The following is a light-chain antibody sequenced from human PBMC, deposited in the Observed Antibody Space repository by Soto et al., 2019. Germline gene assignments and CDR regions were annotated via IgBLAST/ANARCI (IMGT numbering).Light chain of an antibody. CDR2: DAS. CDR1: QSISSW. J-gene: IGKJ5*01. V-gene: IGKV1-5*01. Sequence: IQMTHAPSTLSASVVDRVTITCRASQSISSWLAWYQQKPGKAPKLLIYDASSLESGVPSRFSGSGSGTDFTLTISSLQPEDFATYFCQQLNSYPITFGQGTRLEIK. CDR3: QQLNSYPIT.